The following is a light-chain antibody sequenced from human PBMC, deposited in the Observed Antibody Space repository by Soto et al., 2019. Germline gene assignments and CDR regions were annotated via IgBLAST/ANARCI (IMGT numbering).Light chain of an antibody. CDR2: DAS. J-gene: IGKJ1*01. Sequence: DIQMTQSPSTLSASVGDRVTITCRASQSISSWLAWYQQKPGKAPKFLIYDASTLETGVPSRFSGSASGTEFTLTISSLEPEDFAVYYCQQLTDWPPQWTFGQGTKVDIK. CDR3: QQLTDWPPQWT. V-gene: IGKV1-5*01. CDR1: QSISSW.